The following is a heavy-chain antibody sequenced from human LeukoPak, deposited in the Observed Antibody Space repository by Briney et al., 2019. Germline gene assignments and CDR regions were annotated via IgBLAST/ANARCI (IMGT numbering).Heavy chain of an antibody. D-gene: IGHD5-12*01. Sequence: SETLSLTCTVSGVSISSSNSYWGWIRQPPGKGLEWIGSIYYSGNTYYNASLKSQVSISIDTSKNQFSLKLSSVTAADTAVYYCARALRGYSGSYYFDYWGQGTLVTVSS. CDR2: IYYSGNT. CDR1: GVSISSSNSY. J-gene: IGHJ4*02. CDR3: ARALRGYSGSYYFDY. V-gene: IGHV4-39*07.